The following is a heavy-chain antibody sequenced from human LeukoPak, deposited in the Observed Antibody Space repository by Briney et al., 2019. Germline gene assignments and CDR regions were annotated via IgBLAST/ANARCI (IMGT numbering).Heavy chain of an antibody. D-gene: IGHD6-19*01. Sequence: SETLSLTCTVSGGSISSNNYYWGWIRQPPGKGLEWIGSIYYSGSTYYNPSLKSRVTISVDTSENQFSLKLSSVIAADTAVYYCVNSSPGGGWLVSGDFDYWGQGTLVTVSS. CDR2: IYYSGST. V-gene: IGHV4-39*01. J-gene: IGHJ4*02. CDR1: GGSISSNNYY. CDR3: VNSSPGGGWLVSGDFDY.